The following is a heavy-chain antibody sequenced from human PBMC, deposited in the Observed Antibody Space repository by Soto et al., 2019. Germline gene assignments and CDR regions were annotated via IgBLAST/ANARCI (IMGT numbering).Heavy chain of an antibody. J-gene: IGHJ6*02. V-gene: IGHV1-18*01. CDR2: ISAYNGNT. D-gene: IGHD3-22*01. CDR3: ASVGYDSSDTINYGMDV. CDR1: GYTFTSYG. Sequence: ASVKVSCKASGYTFTSYGISWVRQAPGQGLEWMGWISAYNGNTNYAQKLKGRVTMTTDTSTSTAYMELRSLRSDDTAVYYCASVGYDSSDTINYGMDVWGQGTTVTVSS.